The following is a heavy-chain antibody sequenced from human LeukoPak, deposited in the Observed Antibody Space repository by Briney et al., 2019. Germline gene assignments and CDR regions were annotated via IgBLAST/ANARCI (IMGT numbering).Heavy chain of an antibody. V-gene: IGHV1-69*13. Sequence: SVKVSCEASGGTFSSYAISWVRQAPGQGLEWMGGIIPIFGTANYAQKFQGRVTITADESTSTAYMELSSLRSEDTAVYYCARDSSDGAGIDYWGQGTLVTVSS. CDR2: IIPIFGTA. CDR3: ARDSSDGAGIDY. CDR1: GGTFSSYA. J-gene: IGHJ4*02. D-gene: IGHD1-14*01.